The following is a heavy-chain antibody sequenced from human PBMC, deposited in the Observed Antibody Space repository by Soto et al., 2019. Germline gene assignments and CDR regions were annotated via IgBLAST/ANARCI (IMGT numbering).Heavy chain of an antibody. CDR2: ISYDGSNK. V-gene: IGHV3-30*09. CDR3: ARDASADPVVGYYYGMDV. Sequence: GGSLRLSCAASGFTFSSYAMHWARQAPGKGLEWVAVISYDGSNKYYADSVKGRFAISRDNSKNTLYLQMNSLRAEDTAVYYCARDASADPVVGYYYGMDVWGQGTTVTVSS. D-gene: IGHD3-22*01. CDR1: GFTFSSYA. J-gene: IGHJ6*02.